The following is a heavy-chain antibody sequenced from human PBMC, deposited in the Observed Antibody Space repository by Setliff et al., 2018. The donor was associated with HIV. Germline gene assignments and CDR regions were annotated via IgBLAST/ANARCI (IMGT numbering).Heavy chain of an antibody. CDR2: IYNSDTT. CDR3: ARGFAGGLFYFDS. Sequence: KPSETLSLTCIVSGGSMNKNYWSWIRQRPGKGLEWIGYIYNSDTTNYNPSLKSRVTMSIDMSKNQFSLNLTSVTAADTAVYYCARGFAGGLFYFDSWGQGTLVTVSS. D-gene: IGHD2-15*01. J-gene: IGHJ4*02. CDR1: GGSMNKNY. V-gene: IGHV4-4*09.